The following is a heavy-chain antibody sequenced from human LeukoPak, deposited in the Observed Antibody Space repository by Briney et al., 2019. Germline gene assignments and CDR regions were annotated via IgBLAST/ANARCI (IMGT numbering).Heavy chain of an antibody. CDR3: ARLAEYYDILTGSFDY. CDR2: INPSGGST. V-gene: IGHV1-46*01. Sequence: ASVKVSCKASGYTFTSYYMHRVRQAPGQGLEWMGIINPSGGSTSYAQKFQGRVTMTRDTSTSTVYMELSSLRSEDTAVYYCARLAEYYDILTGSFDYWGQGTLVTVSS. CDR1: GYTFTSYY. D-gene: IGHD3-9*01. J-gene: IGHJ4*02.